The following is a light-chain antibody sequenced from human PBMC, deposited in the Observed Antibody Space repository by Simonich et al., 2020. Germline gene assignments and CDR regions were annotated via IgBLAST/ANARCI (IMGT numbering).Light chain of an antibody. Sequence: EIVMTQSPATLSVSPGERATLSCRASQSVSSNLAWYNQKPGQAPGLLIYGASTRATGSPARCSGSGSGTEFTLTISSLQSEDFAVYYCQQYNNWPPLTFGGGTKVEIK. CDR3: QQYNNWPPLT. CDR1: QSVSSN. J-gene: IGKJ4*01. CDR2: GAS. V-gene: IGKV3-15*01.